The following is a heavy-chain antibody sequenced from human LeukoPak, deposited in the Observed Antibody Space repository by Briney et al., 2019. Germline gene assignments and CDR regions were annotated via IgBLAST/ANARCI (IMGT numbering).Heavy chain of an antibody. Sequence: PSQTLSLTCTVSGGSISSGGYYWSWIRQPPGKGLEWIGYIYHSGSTYYNPSLKSRVTISVDTSKNQFSLKLSSVTAADTAVYYCARSFFEYYDILTAPTYWGQGTLVTVSS. D-gene: IGHD3-9*01. CDR1: GGSISSGGYY. V-gene: IGHV4-30-2*01. J-gene: IGHJ4*02. CDR2: IYHSGST. CDR3: ARSFFEYYDILTAPTY.